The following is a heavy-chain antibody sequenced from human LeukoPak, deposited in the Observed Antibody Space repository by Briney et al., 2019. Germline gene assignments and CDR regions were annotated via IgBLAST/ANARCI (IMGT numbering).Heavy chain of an antibody. CDR1: GYTFTAHY. CDR2: INPNSGNT. D-gene: IGHD6-19*01. V-gene: IGHV1-2*04. J-gene: IGHJ3*01. Sequence: ASVKVSCKASGYTFTAHYLHWVRQAPGQGGEWVGWINPNSGNTKYTQKFQGWVTMTRNTTISTAYMELSRLKCDDTAVYYCARGGGWGETDTFSFWGQGTMVTVSS. CDR3: ARGGGWGETDTFSF.